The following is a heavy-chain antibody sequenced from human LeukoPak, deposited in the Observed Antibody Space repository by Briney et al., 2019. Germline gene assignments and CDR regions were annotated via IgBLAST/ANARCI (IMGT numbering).Heavy chain of an antibody. D-gene: IGHD5-12*01. Sequence: ASVKVSCKATGYTFTGYYMHWVRQSPGQGLEWMGWINPNSGGTNYAQNFQCRVTMTRDSSISTAYMELSRLRYDDRAVYYCATDQHSRSGGYDADHWGQGTLVTVTS. CDR2: INPNSGGT. CDR1: GYTFTGYY. V-gene: IGHV1-2*02. J-gene: IGHJ4*02. CDR3: ATDQHSRSGGYDADH.